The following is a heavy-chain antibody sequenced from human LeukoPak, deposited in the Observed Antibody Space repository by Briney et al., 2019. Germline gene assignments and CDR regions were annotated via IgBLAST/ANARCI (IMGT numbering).Heavy chain of an antibody. CDR1: GYSFTSYW. Sequence: GESLKISCRGSGYSFTSYWIGWVRQMPGKGLEWMGIIYPGDSDTRYSPSSQGQVTISADKSISTAYLQWSSLKASDTAMYYCARGEVGSTSCYGMVCYYGMDVWGQGTTVTVSS. J-gene: IGHJ6*02. CDR3: ARGEVGSTSCYGMVCYYGMDV. V-gene: IGHV5-51*01. D-gene: IGHD2-2*01. CDR2: IYPGDSDT.